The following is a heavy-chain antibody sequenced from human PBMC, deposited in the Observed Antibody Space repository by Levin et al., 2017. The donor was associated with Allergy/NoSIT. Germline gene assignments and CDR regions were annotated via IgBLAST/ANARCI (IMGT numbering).Heavy chain of an antibody. Sequence: GGSLRLSCAASGFTFSSHWMSWVRQAPGKGLEWVANINQGGSEKYYVDSVKGRFTTSRDNAKNSLYLQMNSLRAEDTAVYYCARDGVDAGVYFDYWGQGTLVTVSS. CDR2: INQGGSEK. J-gene: IGHJ4*02. V-gene: IGHV3-7*01. CDR1: GFTFSSHW. D-gene: IGHD2-15*01. CDR3: ARDGVDAGVYFDY.